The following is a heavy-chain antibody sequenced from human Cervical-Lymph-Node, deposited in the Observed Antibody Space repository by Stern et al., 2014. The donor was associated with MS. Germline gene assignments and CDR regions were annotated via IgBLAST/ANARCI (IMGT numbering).Heavy chain of an antibody. D-gene: IGHD3-22*01. CDR1: GFSLSTNVVA. CDR3: THVIVTYYRFDY. V-gene: IGHV2-5*02. Sequence: QITLKESGPTLVKPTQTLTLTCTFSGFSLSTNVVAVGWIRQPPGKALGWLALIYWDDDKRYSPSLKSRLTIAKDTSKNQVVLTMTNMDPVDTATYYCTHVIVTYYRFDYWGQGTLVTVSS. CDR2: IYWDDDK. J-gene: IGHJ4*02.